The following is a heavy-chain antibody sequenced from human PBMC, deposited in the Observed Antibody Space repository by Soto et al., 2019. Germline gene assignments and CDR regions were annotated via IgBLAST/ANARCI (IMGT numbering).Heavy chain of an antibody. CDR1: GFTVSGDY. V-gene: IGHV3-53*04. CDR2: IYSGGDT. CDR3: TRAAWGLWFGYMDV. J-gene: IGHJ6*03. Sequence: EVQLVESGGGLVQPGGSLRLSCAASGFTVSGDYMSWVRQAPGKGLEWVSVIYSGGDTYYADSVKGRFTIYTHKSENKLYLQMTSLRGEDTAVYYCTRAAWGLWFGYMDVWGKGTTVTVSS. D-gene: IGHD3-10*01.